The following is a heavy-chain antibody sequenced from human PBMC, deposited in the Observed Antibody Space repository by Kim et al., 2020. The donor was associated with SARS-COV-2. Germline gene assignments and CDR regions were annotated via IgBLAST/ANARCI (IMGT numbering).Heavy chain of an antibody. Sequence: GGSLRLSCAASGFTFSSYAMSWVRQAPGKGLEWVSAISGSGGSTYYADSVKGRFTISRDNSKNTLYLQMNSLRAEDTAVYYCAKIGGAAGTRTAGQRRADYWGQGTLVTVSS. CDR3: AKIGGAAGTRTAGQRRADY. CDR2: ISGSGGST. CDR1: GFTFSSYA. J-gene: IGHJ4*02. V-gene: IGHV3-23*01. D-gene: IGHD6-13*01.